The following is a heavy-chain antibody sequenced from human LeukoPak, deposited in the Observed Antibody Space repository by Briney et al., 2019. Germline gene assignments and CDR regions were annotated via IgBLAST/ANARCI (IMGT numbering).Heavy chain of an antibody. CDR1: GGSISSSSYY. CDR2: IYYSGST. Sequence: SETLSLTCTVSGGSISSSSYYWGWIRQPPGKGLEWIGSIYYSGSTYCNPSLKSRVTISVDTSKNQFSLKLSSVTAADTAVYYCARVRYSSSFSYYYYMDVWGKGTTVTVSS. D-gene: IGHD6-6*01. V-gene: IGHV4-39*07. J-gene: IGHJ6*03. CDR3: ARVRYSSSFSYYYYMDV.